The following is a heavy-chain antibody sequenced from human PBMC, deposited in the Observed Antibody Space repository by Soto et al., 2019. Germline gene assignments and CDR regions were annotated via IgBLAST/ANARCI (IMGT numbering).Heavy chain of an antibody. D-gene: IGHD3-3*01. CDR2: FDPEDGET. CDR1: GYSLTELA. J-gene: IGHJ3*02. CDR3: ATDAGLVDFLSGYPIDAFDI. V-gene: IGHV1-24*01. Sequence: ASVKVSCKVSGYSLTELAMHWVRQAPGKGLEWMGGFDPEDGETIYAQKFQGRVTMTEDTSTDTAYMELSSLRSEDTAVYYCATDAGLVDFLSGYPIDAFDIPGEGA.